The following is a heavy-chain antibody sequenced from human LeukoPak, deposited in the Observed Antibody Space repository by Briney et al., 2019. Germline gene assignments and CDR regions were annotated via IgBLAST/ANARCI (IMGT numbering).Heavy chain of an antibody. CDR2: IIPIFGTA. Sequence: SVKVSCKASGGTFSSYAISWVRQAPGQGLEWMGGIIPIFGTANYAQKFQGRVAITADESTSTAYMELSSLRSEDTAVYYCARGGWNDFWSGYYFDYWGQGTLVTVSS. V-gene: IGHV1-69*01. CDR1: GGTFSSYA. D-gene: IGHD3-3*01. CDR3: ARGGWNDFWSGYYFDY. J-gene: IGHJ4*02.